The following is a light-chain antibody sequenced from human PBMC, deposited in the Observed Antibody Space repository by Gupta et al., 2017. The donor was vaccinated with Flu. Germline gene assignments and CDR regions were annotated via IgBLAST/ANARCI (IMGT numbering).Light chain of an antibody. Sequence: LSASVGDRVTIPCRASQSISSWLAWYQQKPGKAPKLLIYKASSLESGVSSRFSGSGSGTEFTLTISSLQPDDFASYYCLQYKSYSLMYTFGQGTKLEIK. CDR3: LQYKSYSLMYT. CDR1: QSISSW. V-gene: IGKV1-5*03. CDR2: KAS. J-gene: IGKJ2*01.